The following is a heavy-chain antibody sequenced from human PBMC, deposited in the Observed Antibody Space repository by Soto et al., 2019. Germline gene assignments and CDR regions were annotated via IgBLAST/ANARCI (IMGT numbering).Heavy chain of an antibody. CDR3: ARVKGYSYGYYYYGMDV. CDR2: ISYDGSNK. CDR1: GFTFSSYA. D-gene: IGHD5-18*01. Sequence: GGSLRLSCAASGFTFSSYAMHWVRQAPGKGLEWVAVISYDGSNKYYADSVKGRFTISRDNSKNTLYLQINSLRAEDTAVYYCARVKGYSYGYYYYGMDVWGQGTTVTVSS. J-gene: IGHJ6*02. V-gene: IGHV3-30-3*01.